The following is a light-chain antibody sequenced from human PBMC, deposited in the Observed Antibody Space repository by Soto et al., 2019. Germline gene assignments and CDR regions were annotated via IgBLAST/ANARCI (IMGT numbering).Light chain of an antibody. J-gene: IGKJ3*01. CDR3: QQYGSSPFT. V-gene: IGKV3-20*01. CDR2: GAS. CDR1: QSVSSSY. Sequence: ECVLTQSPGTLSMSPGERATLSCRASQSVSSSYSAWYQQKPGQAPRLLIYGASSRATGIPDRFSGSGSGTDFTLTISRLEPEDFAVYYCQQYGSSPFTFGPGTKVDIK.